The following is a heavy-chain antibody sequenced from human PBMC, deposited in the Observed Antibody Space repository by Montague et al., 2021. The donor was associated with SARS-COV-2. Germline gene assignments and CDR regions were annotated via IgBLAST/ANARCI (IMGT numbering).Heavy chain of an antibody. V-gene: IGHV4-4*02. CDR1: DVSLSTSTW. Sequence: SETLSLTCVVSDVSLSTSTWWSWVRQSPGKGLEWVGEIYLSGFTQYNPSVKSRVSISLGDSRSQFSPRLTSVTAADTAVYFCARGGLGNRGFDYWGQGTLVTVSS. CDR2: IYLSGFT. J-gene: IGHJ4*02. D-gene: IGHD3/OR15-3a*01. CDR3: ARGGLGNRGFDY.